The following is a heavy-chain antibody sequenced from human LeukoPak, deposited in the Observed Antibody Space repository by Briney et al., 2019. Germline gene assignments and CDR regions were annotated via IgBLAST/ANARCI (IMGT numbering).Heavy chain of an antibody. V-gene: IGHV1-69*05. CDR1: GGTFSNYA. Sequence: SVKVSCKASGGTFSNYAISWVRQTPGQGLEWMGGIIPIFGTTNYAQKFQGRVTITTDESTSTGYMELNSLRSDDTAVYYCARGGVDCSSTSCYSNWYFDLWGRGTLVTVSS. D-gene: IGHD2-2*01. CDR3: ARGGVDCSSTSCYSNWYFDL. CDR2: IIPIFGTT. J-gene: IGHJ2*01.